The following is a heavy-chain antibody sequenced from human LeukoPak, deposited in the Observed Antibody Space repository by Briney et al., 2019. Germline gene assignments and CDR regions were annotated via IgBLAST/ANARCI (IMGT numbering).Heavy chain of an antibody. D-gene: IGHD2-2*01. CDR3: ARGRYQLLFDS. V-gene: IGHV4-34*01. Sequence: SETLSLTCAVYGGSFSNYYHNWIRRPPGKGLEWIGEINHSGSTNYNPSLKSRVTISVDTSKKQFSLHLNSLTAADTAVYYCARGRYQLLFDSWGQGTLVTVPS. CDR1: GGSFSNYY. CDR2: INHSGST. J-gene: IGHJ4*02.